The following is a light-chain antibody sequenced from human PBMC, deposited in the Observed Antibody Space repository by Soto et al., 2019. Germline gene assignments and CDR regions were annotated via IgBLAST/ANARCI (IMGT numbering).Light chain of an antibody. Sequence: EIVMTQSPATLSVSPGERATLSCRASESVSSSYLAWYQQKPGQAPRLLIYGASSRATGIPDRFSGSGSGTDFTLTISRLEPEDFAVYYCQQYGSSPWTFGQGTNVDI. CDR1: ESVSSSY. V-gene: IGKV3-20*01. J-gene: IGKJ1*01. CDR3: QQYGSSPWT. CDR2: GAS.